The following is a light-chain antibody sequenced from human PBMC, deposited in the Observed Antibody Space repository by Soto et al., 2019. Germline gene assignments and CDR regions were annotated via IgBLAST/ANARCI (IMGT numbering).Light chain of an antibody. V-gene: IGKV1-5*03. CDR1: QRISNW. Sequence: DIQMTQSPSTLSASVGDRVTITCRASQRISNWLAWYQQKPGKAPKLLIYKASTLESGVPSRFSGSASGTEFTLTISSLQPDDFATYYCQQYNSYMWAFGQGTKVEIK. CDR2: KAS. J-gene: IGKJ1*01. CDR3: QQYNSYMWA.